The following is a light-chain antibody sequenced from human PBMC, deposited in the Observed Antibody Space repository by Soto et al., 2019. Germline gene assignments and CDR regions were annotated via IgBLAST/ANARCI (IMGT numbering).Light chain of an antibody. CDR1: GSNIGAPYD. CDR2: GST. V-gene: IGLV1-40*01. CDR3: QSYDSSLSGYV. J-gene: IGLJ1*01. Sequence: QPVLTQPPSLSGAPGQRVTISCTGSGSNIGAPYDVHWYQHLPGTAPKLLIYGSTNRPSGVPGRFSGSKSGTSASLAITGLQAEVEADYYCQSYDSSLSGYVFGAGTKVTVL.